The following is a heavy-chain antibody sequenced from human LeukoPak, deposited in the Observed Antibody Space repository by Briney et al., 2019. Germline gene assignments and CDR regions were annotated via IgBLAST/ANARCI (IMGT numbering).Heavy chain of an antibody. Sequence: GGSLRLSCADSGFTFSRHSMNWVRQAPGKGLEWVSYITDSSSSVHYADSVRGRFTISRDNAKNSLYLQMNSLRDEDTAVYYCASSGSYRFDYWGQGTLVTVSS. D-gene: IGHD1-26*01. V-gene: IGHV3-48*02. CDR2: ITDSSSSV. CDR1: GFTFSRHS. CDR3: ASSGSYRFDY. J-gene: IGHJ4*02.